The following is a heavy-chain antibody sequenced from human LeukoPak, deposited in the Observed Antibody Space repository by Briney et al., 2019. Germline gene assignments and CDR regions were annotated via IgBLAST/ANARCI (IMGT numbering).Heavy chain of an antibody. J-gene: IGHJ5*01. CDR2: ILNDGTWE. CDR3: VKGGSISHNWFDS. V-gene: IGHV3-30*02. CDR1: GFTYSDYG. Sequence: PGGSLRLSCAASGFTYSDYGVHWVRQAPGRGLEWVAFILNDGTWEYCPDSVKGRLTISRDNSRNTLYLQMNSVRLEDTAIYYCVKGGSISHNWFDSWGQGTLVTVSS. D-gene: IGHD3-16*01.